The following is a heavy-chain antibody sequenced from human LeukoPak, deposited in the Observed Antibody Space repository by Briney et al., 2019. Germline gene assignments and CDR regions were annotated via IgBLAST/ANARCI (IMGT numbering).Heavy chain of an antibody. J-gene: IGHJ4*02. Sequence: GGSLRLSCAASGFTFSSYSMNWVRQAPGKGLEWVSYISSSSSTIYYADSVKGRFTISRDNAKNSLYLQMNSLRAEDTAVYYCAREPSGVKCSSTSCYNYWGQGTLVTVSS. D-gene: IGHD2-2*02. V-gene: IGHV3-48*04. CDR1: GFTFSSYS. CDR3: AREPSGVKCSSTSCYNY. CDR2: ISSSSSTI.